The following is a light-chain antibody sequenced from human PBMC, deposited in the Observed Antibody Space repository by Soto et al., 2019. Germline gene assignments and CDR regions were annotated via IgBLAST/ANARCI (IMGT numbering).Light chain of an antibody. V-gene: IGKV3-20*01. J-gene: IGKJ1*01. CDR3: QQYDDLPRT. Sequence: EIVLTQSPGTLSVSPGDGATLSCRASQTVGKNYLAWYQHRPGQAPRLLIHGASSRATGIPDRFSGSGSGTEFTLTIARLEPEDFAVYYCQQYDDLPRTFGQGTKVEIK. CDR1: QTVGKNY. CDR2: GAS.